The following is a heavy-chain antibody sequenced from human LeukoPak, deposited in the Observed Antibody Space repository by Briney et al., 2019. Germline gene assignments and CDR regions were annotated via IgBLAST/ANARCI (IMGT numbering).Heavy chain of an antibody. CDR3: ARESYGGDGYNYNV. D-gene: IGHD5-24*01. CDR2: INPNSGGT. Sequence: ASVKVSCKASGYTFTGYYMHWVRQAPGQGLEWMGWINPNSGGTNYAQKFQGRVTMTRDTSISTAYMELSRLRSDDTAVYYCARESYGGDGYNYNVWGQGTTVTVSS. V-gene: IGHV1-2*02. J-gene: IGHJ6*02. CDR1: GYTFTGYY.